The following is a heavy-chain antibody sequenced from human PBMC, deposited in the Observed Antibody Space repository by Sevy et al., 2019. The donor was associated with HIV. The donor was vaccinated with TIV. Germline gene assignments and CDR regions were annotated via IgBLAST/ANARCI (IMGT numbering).Heavy chain of an antibody. Sequence: ASVKVSCKASGYTFTGYYVHWVRQAPGQGLEWMGRINSNSGGKNYEQKFQGRVTMTRDTSFSTAYMELNGLTSDDTAVYYCARRVIVGGRDYYYGMDVWGQGTTVTVSS. CDR2: INSNSGGK. J-gene: IGHJ6*02. CDR3: ARRVIVGGRDYYYGMDV. D-gene: IGHD1-26*01. V-gene: IGHV1-2*06. CDR1: GYTFTGYY.